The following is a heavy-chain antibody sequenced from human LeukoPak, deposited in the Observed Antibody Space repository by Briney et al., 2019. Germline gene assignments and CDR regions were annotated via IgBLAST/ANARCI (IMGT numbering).Heavy chain of an antibody. V-gene: IGHV3-30*18. CDR1: GFTFSSYA. D-gene: IGHD1-26*01. Sequence: GGSLRLSCAASGFTFSSYAMSWVRQAPGKGLEWVALFSSDGSTKYYTDSVKGRFTVSRDNSKNTLYLQMNSLRAEDTAVYYCAKSGGSYYSTLDSWGQGTLVTVSS. CDR3: AKSGGSYYSTLDS. J-gene: IGHJ4*02. CDR2: FSSDGSTK.